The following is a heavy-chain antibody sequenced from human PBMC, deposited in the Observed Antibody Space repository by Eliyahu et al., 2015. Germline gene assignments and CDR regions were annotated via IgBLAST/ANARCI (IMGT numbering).Heavy chain of an antibody. Sequence: EVPLLESGGGLVQPGGSLXLSCAASGFTFSSYAMXWVRQAPGKGLEWVSAISGSGYSTYYADSVKGRFTISRDNSKNTLYLQMNSLRAEDTAIYYCAPEDYGDYFDSWGRGTLVTVSS. CDR3: APEDYGDYFDS. CDR2: ISGSGYST. CDR1: GFTFSSYA. D-gene: IGHD4-17*01. V-gene: IGHV3-23*01. J-gene: IGHJ4*02.